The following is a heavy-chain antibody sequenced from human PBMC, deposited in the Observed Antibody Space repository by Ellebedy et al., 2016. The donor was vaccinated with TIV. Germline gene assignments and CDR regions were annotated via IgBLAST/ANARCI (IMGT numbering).Heavy chain of an antibody. Sequence: GGSLRLSXVASGFTFRSFGMHWVRQAPGKGLEWVANIKQDGSEKYYVDSVKGRFTISRDNAKNSLYLQMNSLRAEDTAVYYCARDKDWAFDNWGQGTLVTVSS. CDR1: GFTFRSFG. CDR3: ARDKDWAFDN. D-gene: IGHD3-9*01. J-gene: IGHJ4*02. CDR2: IKQDGSEK. V-gene: IGHV3-7*01.